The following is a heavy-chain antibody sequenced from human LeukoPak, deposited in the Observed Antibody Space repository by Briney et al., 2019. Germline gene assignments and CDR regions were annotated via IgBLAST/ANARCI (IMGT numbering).Heavy chain of an antibody. CDR1: GFTFTSYW. CDR3: ARSRYCSSTSCYSDY. D-gene: IGHD2-2*01. Sequence: RAGGSLRLSCAASGFTFTSYWMTWVRQAPGKGLEWVANIKQDGSEKYYVDSVKGRFTISRDNAKNSLYLQMNSLRAEDTAVYYCARSRYCSSTSCYSDYWGQGTLVTVSS. CDR2: IKQDGSEK. J-gene: IGHJ4*02. V-gene: IGHV3-7*01.